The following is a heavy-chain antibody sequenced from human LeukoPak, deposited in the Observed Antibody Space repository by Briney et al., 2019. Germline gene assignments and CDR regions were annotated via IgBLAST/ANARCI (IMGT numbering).Heavy chain of an antibody. J-gene: IGHJ5*02. CDR3: ARDLRTMIVVGYWFDP. CDR1: GYTFTSYG. V-gene: IGHV1-18*01. Sequence: GASVKVSCKASGYTFTSYGISWVRQAPGQGLEWMGWISAYNGNTNYAQKLQGRVTMTTDTSTSTAYMELRSLRSDDTAVYYCARDLRTMIVVGYWFDPWGQGTLVTVSS. CDR2: ISAYNGNT. D-gene: IGHD3-22*01.